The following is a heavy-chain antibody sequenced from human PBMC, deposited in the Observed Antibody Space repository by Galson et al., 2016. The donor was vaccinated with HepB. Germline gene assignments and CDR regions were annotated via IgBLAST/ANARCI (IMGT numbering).Heavy chain of an antibody. D-gene: IGHD6-6*01. V-gene: IGHV1-2*02. CDR2: INPTSGGT. CDR3: AKWPPRALAARQGGFQN. CDR1: GYTFTGYY. J-gene: IGHJ4*02. Sequence: SVKVSCKASGYTFTGYYIHWVRQAPGQGLEWMGWINPTSGGTNYAQKFRGRVTMTSDTSISTAYLEVSSLISNDTAVFYCAKWPPRALAARQGGFQNWGQGTLVTVSS.